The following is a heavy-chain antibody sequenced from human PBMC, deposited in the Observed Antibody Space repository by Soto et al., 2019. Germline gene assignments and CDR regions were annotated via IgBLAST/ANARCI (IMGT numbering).Heavy chain of an antibody. D-gene: IGHD6-6*01. CDR2: ISVYNGNT. Sequence: ASVKVSCKASGYTFTSYGITWVRQAPGQGLEWMGWISVYNGNTNYAQKVQGRVTMTTDTSTSTAYMELRSLRSDDTAVYYCARGSGSSSSAFSVYWGQGTLVTV. J-gene: IGHJ4*02. CDR3: ARGSGSSSSAFSVY. V-gene: IGHV1-18*04. CDR1: GYTFTSYG.